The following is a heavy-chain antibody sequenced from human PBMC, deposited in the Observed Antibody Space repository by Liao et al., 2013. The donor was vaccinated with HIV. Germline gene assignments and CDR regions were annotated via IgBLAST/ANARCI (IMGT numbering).Heavy chain of an antibody. D-gene: IGHD5-18*01. CDR3: ATDEDTAVGY. CDR2: LYTGGSS. Sequence: QVQLQESGPGLVKPSETLSLICTVSGGSISVYYWSWIRQPAGKGLEWIGRLYTGGSSNFNPSLKSRVTMSIDTSKKQFSLSLSSVTAADTAVYYCATDEDTAVGYWGQGTLVTVSS. CDR1: GGSISVYY. V-gene: IGHV4-4*07. J-gene: IGHJ4*02.